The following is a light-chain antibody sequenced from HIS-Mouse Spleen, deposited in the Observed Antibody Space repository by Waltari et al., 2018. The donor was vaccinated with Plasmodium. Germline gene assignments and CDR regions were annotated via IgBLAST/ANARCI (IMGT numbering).Light chain of an antibody. V-gene: IGKV3-20*01. CDR2: GAS. CDR3: QQYGSSYT. Sequence: IALTQSPGTLSLSQGERATLSSRDSQGFSSSYLAWYQKQPGQAPMLHISGASSRAPDSPDSVSGSGCGTDCTRTISRLGPEDNAEHYCQQYGSSYTFGPGTKVDIK. J-gene: IGKJ3*01. CDR1: QGFSSSY.